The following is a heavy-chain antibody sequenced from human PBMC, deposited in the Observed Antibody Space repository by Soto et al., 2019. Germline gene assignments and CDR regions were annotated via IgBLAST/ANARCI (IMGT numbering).Heavy chain of an antibody. CDR3: ASSIVATTRSYYFDY. CDR2: TYYRSKWYN. CDR1: GDSVSSNSAA. Sequence: SPTLSLTCAISGDSVSSNSAAWNWIRQSPSRGLEWLGRTYYRSKWYNDYAVSVKSRITINPDTSKNQFSLQLNSVTPEDTAVYYCASSIVATTRSYYFDYWGQGTLVTVSS. V-gene: IGHV6-1*01. D-gene: IGHD5-12*01. J-gene: IGHJ4*02.